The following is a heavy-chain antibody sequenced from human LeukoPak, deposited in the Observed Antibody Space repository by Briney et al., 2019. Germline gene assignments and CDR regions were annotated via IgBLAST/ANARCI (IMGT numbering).Heavy chain of an antibody. CDR3: ATEVGATNE. V-gene: IGHV3-11*01. CDR1: GFTFSAYY. Sequence: GGSLRLSCAASGFTFSAYYMSWIRQAPGKGLEWVSYISSSGSTMYYADSVKGRFTISRDNAKNSPYLQMNSLRAEDTAVYYCATEVGATNEWGQGTLVTVSS. J-gene: IGHJ4*02. D-gene: IGHD1-26*01. CDR2: ISSSGSTM.